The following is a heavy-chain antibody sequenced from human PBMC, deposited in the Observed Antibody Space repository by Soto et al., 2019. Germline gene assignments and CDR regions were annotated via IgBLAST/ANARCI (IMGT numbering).Heavy chain of an antibody. CDR3: ARLVGYCSSTSCYTSASYDY. D-gene: IGHD2-2*02. CDR1: GCAVISDW. V-gene: IGHV3-7*01. CDR2: IKQDGSEK. Sequence: PGCSVRLSGVESGCAVISDWMSWVRQTPGKGLEWVANIKQDGSEKYYVDSVKGRFTIYRDNAKNSLYLQMNSLRAEDTAVYYCARLVGYCSSTSCYTSASYDYWGQGTLVTSP. J-gene: IGHJ4*02.